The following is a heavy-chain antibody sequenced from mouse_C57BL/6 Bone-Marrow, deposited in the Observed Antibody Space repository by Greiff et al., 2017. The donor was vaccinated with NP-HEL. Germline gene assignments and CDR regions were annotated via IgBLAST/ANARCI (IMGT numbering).Heavy chain of an antibody. Sequence: DVKLQESGPVLVKPGSSVTMSCKASGYTFTDYYMNWVQQSPGKSLEWIGVINPYNGGTSYNQKFKGKATLTVDTSSSTAYMELNSLTAEDSAVYYCATPITTVVAPGYWGQGTTLTVSS. D-gene: IGHD1-1*01. CDR2: INPYNGGT. CDR3: ATPITTVVAPGY. J-gene: IGHJ2*01. CDR1: GYTFTDYY. V-gene: IGHV1-19*01.